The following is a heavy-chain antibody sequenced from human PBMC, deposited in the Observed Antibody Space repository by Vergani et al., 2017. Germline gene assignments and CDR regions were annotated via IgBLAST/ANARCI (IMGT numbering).Heavy chain of an antibody. CDR2: IKSKTDGGTT. V-gene: IGHV3-15*01. Sequence: EVQLVESGGGLVKPGGSLRLSCAASGFTFSNAWMSWVRQAPGKGLEWVGRIKSKTDGGTTDYAAPVKGRFTISRDNSKNTLYLQRNSLRAEDTAVYYWAKEFPDVWGQGTTVTVSS. CDR3: AKEFPDV. CDR1: GFTFSNAW. J-gene: IGHJ6*02.